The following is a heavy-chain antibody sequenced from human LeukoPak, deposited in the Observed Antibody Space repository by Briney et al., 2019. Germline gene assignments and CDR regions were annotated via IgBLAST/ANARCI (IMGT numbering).Heavy chain of an antibody. V-gene: IGHV3-48*03. CDR1: GFTFSSYA. CDR3: AREIGLRIDF. J-gene: IGHJ4*02. D-gene: IGHD5/OR15-5a*01. CDR2: ISSSGNSI. Sequence: PGGSLRLSCPVSGFTFSSYAMSWVRQAPGKGLEWVSYISSSGNSIYYADSVKGRFTISRDNAKNSLYLQMNSLRAEDTALYYCAREIGLRIDFWGQGTLVTVSS.